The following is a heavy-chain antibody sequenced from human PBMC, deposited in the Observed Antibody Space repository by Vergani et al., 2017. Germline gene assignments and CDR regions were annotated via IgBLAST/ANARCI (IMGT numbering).Heavy chain of an antibody. CDR2: IIPILGIA. J-gene: IGHJ6*02. CDR1: GGTFSSYT. Sequence: QVQLEQSGAEVKKPGSSVTVSCRASGGTFSSYTISWVRQAPGQGLEWMGRIIPILGIANYGQKFQGRVTITADKSTSTAYMELSSLRSEDTAVYYCAREGSGSYYNYYYGMAVWGQGTTVTVSS. V-gene: IGHV1-69*08. D-gene: IGHD3-10*01. CDR3: AREGSGSYYNYYYGMAV.